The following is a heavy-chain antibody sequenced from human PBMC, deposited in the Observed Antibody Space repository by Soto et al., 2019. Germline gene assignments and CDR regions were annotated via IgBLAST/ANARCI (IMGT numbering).Heavy chain of an antibody. V-gene: IGHV4-30-4*01. CDR1: GGSISSGDYY. CDR2: IYYSGST. CDR3: ASRHSSPYFDY. Sequence: QVQLQESGPGLVKPSQTLYLTCAVCGGSISSGDYYWSWIRQPPGKGLEWIGSIYYSGSTYYNPSLKSRVTISVDTSKNQFSLKLNSVTAADTAVYYCASRHSSPYFDYWGQRTLVTVSS. D-gene: IGHD6-13*01. J-gene: IGHJ4*02.